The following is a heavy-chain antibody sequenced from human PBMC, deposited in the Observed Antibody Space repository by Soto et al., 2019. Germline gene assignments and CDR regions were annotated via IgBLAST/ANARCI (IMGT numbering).Heavy chain of an antibody. V-gene: IGHV3-74*03. CDR2: LETDGSTT. D-gene: IGHD1-1*01. CDR3: VRDGTSTMPYDY. J-gene: IGHJ4*02. CDR1: GFSLSDHW. Sequence: EVQLVESGGGLVQPEGSLRLSCAASGFSLSDHWMHWVRQAPGKGLVWVSRLETDGSTTAYADSVRGRFSISRDNAKNTLYLQMNRLRAEDTAVYYCVRDGTSTMPYDYWGQGTRVTVSS.